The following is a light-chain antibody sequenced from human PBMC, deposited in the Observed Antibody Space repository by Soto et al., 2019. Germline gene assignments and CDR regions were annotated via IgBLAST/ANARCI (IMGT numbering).Light chain of an antibody. J-gene: IGKJ4*02. Sequence: EIGLTQSPGTLSLSPGERATLSCRASQSVTTYLAWCQQKPGQAPRLLIYGASSRATGIPDRFSGSGSGTDFTLTINRLEPDDVAVYYCQQYGSSSLTFGGGTKVEIK. CDR1: QSVTTY. V-gene: IGKV3-20*01. CDR2: GAS. CDR3: QQYGSSSLT.